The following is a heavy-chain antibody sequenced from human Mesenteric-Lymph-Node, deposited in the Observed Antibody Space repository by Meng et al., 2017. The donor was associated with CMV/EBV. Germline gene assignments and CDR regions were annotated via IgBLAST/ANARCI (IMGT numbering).Heavy chain of an antibody. V-gene: IGHV3-23*03. D-gene: IGHD3-22*01. CDR1: GLSFSTYA. CDR2: IYSGGSST. J-gene: IGHJ6*02. Sequence: GGSLRLSCAASGLSFSTYAMSWVRQAPGKGLEWVSVIYSGGSSTYYADSVKGRFTISRDNSKNTLYLQMNSLRAEDTAVYYCAKDLYYYDSSGYYYGFRDYYGMDVWGQGTTVTVSS. CDR3: AKDLYYYDSSGYYYGFRDYYGMDV.